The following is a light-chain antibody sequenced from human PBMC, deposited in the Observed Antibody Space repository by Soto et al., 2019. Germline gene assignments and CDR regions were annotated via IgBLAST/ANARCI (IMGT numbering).Light chain of an antibody. CDR2: SNS. CDR3: ATWDDSLNGAV. CDR1: GSNDGSNT. J-gene: IGLJ3*02. V-gene: IGLV1-44*01. Sequence: QSVLTQPPSASGTPGQRVTISCSGSGSNDGSNTVTWYQHLPGAAPKLLIYSNSQRPSGVPDRFFGSKSGTSAPLAISGLQSEDEADYYCATWDDSLNGAVFGGGTKVTVL.